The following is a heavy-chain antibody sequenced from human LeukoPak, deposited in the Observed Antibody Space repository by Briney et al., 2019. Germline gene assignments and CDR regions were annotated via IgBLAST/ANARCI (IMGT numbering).Heavy chain of an antibody. J-gene: IGHJ4*02. CDR1: GGTFSSYT. D-gene: IGHD6-13*01. V-gene: IGHV1-69*02. CDR2: IIPILGIA. CDR3: ATRYSSSSYYFDY. Sequence: GASVKVSCKASGGTFSSYTISWVRQAPGQGLEWMGRIIPILGIANYAQKFKGRVTITADKSTSTAYMELSSLRSEDTAVYYCATRYSSSSYYFDYWGQGTLVTVSS.